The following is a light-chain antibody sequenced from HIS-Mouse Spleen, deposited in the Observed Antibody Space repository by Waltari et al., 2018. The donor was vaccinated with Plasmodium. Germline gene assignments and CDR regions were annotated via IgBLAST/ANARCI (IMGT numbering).Light chain of an antibody. CDR3: YSTDSSGNHRV. V-gene: IGLV3-10*01. CDR2: EDS. J-gene: IGLJ3*02. CDR1: ALPKKY. Sequence: SYELTQPPSVSVSPQTARRTCSGDALPKKYAYWYQQKSGQAPVLVIYEDSKRPSGIPERFSGSSSGTMATLTISGAQVEDEADYYCYSTDSSGNHRVFGGGTKLTVL.